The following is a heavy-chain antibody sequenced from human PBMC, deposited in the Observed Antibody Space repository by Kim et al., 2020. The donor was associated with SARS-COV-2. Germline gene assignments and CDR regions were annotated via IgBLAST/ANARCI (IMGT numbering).Heavy chain of an antibody. D-gene: IGHD3-16*02. J-gene: IGHJ6*01. CDR3: AKAEYYDYVCGCYRYNHYDYSGMGV. CDR2: ISWDSGSI. CDR1: GFTFGDYA. Sequence: GGSLRLSCAASGFTFGDYAMHWVRQAPGKGLEWVSGISWDSGSIGYADSVKGRFTISRDNAKNSLYLQMNSLRAEDTALYYCAKAEYYDYVCGCYRYNHYDYSGMGVWGQETTLPVSS. V-gene: IGHV3-9*01.